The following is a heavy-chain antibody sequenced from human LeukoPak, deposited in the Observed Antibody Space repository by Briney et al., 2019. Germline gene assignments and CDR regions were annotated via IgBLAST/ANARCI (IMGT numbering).Heavy chain of an antibody. CDR2: ISYDGSNK. V-gene: IGHV3-30*03. Sequence: GRSLRLSCAASGFTLSSYGMHWVRQAPGKGLEWVAVISYDGSNKYYADSVKGRFTISRDNSKNTLYLQMNSLRAEDTAVYYCALAGATPYFDYWGQGTLVTVSS. CDR1: GFTLSSYG. CDR3: ALAGATPYFDY. J-gene: IGHJ4*02. D-gene: IGHD1-26*01.